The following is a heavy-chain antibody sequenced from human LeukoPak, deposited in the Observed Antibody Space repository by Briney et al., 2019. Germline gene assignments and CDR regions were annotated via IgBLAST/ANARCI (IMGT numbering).Heavy chain of an antibody. J-gene: IGHJ4*02. V-gene: IGHV1-8*01. CDR3: ARGQSWSMGEIYFDY. CDR1: GYTFLSYE. Sequence: ASVKVSCKAPGYTFLSYEIHWVRQATGQGLEWMGWVNPNSGNTNYAQRFQGRVTMTRDTTTSTAYMELTSLRSEDTAVYYCARGQSWSMGEIYFDYWGQGTLATVSS. CDR2: VNPNSGNT. D-gene: IGHD1-26*01.